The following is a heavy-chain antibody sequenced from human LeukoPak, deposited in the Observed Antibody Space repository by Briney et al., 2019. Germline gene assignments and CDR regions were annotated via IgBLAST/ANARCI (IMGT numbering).Heavy chain of an antibody. D-gene: IGHD3-3*01. Sequence: PSETLSLTCAVYGGSFSGYYWSWIRQPPGKGLEWIGEINHSGSTNYNPSLKSRVTISVDTSKNQFSLKLSSVTAADTAVYYCARADTIFGVLNWFDPWGQGTLVTVSS. CDR2: INHSGST. CDR3: ARADTIFGVLNWFDP. CDR1: GGSFSGYY. V-gene: IGHV4-34*01. J-gene: IGHJ5*02.